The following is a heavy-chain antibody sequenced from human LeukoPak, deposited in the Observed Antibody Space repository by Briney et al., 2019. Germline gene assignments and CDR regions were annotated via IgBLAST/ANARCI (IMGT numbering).Heavy chain of an antibody. J-gene: IGHJ4*02. CDR3: ARDLYYDSSGDFDY. Sequence: GGSLRLSCAASGFTFSSYAMHWVRQAPGKGLEWVAVISYDGSNKYYADSVKGRFTISRDNSKNTLYLQMNSLRAEDTAVYYCARDLYYDSSGDFDYWGQGTLVTVSS. CDR1: GFTFSSYA. CDR2: ISYDGSNK. D-gene: IGHD3-22*01. V-gene: IGHV3-30-3*01.